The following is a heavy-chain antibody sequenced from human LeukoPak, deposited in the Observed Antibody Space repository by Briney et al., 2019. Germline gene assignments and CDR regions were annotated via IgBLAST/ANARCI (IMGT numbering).Heavy chain of an antibody. D-gene: IGHD2-15*01. CDR3: AREMGSSSYVLDI. CDR2: IDNGGSTT. J-gene: IGHJ3*02. CDR1: GFTFSTYW. V-gene: IGHV3-74*01. Sequence: GGSLRLSCAASGFTFSTYWMHWVRQAPGKGLVWVSRIDNGGSTTLYADSVRGRFTISRDNAKNALLLQMNSLRAEDTAVYYCAREMGSSSYVLDIWGQGTLVTVSS.